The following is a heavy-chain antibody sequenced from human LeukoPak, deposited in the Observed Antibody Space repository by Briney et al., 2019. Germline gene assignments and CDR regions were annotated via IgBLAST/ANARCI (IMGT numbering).Heavy chain of an antibody. CDR2: IKQDGSEK. D-gene: IGHD4-17*01. J-gene: IGHJ4*02. V-gene: IGHV3-7*01. CDR3: ARDTATVTTSPSDY. Sequence: PGGSLRLSCAASGFTFSSYWMSWVRQAPGKGLEWVANIKQDGSEKYYVDSVKGRFTISRDNAKNSLYLQMNSLRAEDTAVYYCARDTATVTTSPSDYWGQGTLVTVSS. CDR1: GFTFSSYW.